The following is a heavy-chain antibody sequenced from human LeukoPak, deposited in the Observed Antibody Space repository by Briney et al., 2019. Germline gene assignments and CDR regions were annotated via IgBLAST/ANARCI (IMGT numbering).Heavy chain of an antibody. CDR1: GFTFSSYW. J-gene: IGHJ4*02. CDR2: IKEDGSEK. Sequence: GGSLRLSCAASGFTFSSYWMSWARQAPGKGLEWVADIKEDGSEKSYVDSVKGRFTISRDNAKDSLYLQMNSLRAGDTAVYYCAKDDRKTRSLDYWGQGTLVTVSS. CDR3: AKDDRKTRSLDY. D-gene: IGHD3-9*01. V-gene: IGHV3-7*03.